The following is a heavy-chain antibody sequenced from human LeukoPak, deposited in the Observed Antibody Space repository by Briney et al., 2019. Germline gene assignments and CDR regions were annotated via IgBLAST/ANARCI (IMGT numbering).Heavy chain of an antibody. CDR2: ICWNSGSI. V-gene: IGHV3-9*01. CDR3: ASRTTSSRGWLEAFDV. Sequence: GGSLRLSCAASGFTFDDYAMHWVRQASGKGLEWVSGICWNSGSIGYADSVKGRFTISRDNAKNSLYLQMNSLRAEDTALYYCASRTTSSRGWLEAFDVWGEGTMVTVSS. CDR1: GFTFDDYA. J-gene: IGHJ3*01. D-gene: IGHD6-19*01.